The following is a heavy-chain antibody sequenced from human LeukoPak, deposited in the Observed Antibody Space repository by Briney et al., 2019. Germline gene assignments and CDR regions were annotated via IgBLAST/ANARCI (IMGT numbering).Heavy chain of an antibody. Sequence: SETLSLTCAVYGRSFSGYYWSWIRQPPGKGLEWIGEINHSGSTNYNPSLKSRVTISVDTSKNQFSLKLSSVTAADTAVYYCARGRKTLDYWGQGTLVTVSS. CDR3: ARGRKTLDY. CDR2: INHSGST. J-gene: IGHJ4*02. CDR1: GRSFSGYY. V-gene: IGHV4-34*01.